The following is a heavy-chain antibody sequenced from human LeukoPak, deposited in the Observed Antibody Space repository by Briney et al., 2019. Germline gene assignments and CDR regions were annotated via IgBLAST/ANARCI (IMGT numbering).Heavy chain of an antibody. CDR2: IYSGGST. J-gene: IGHJ6*04. Sequence: GGSLRLSCAASGFTVSSNYMSWVRQAPGKGLEWVSVIYSGGSTYYADSVKGRFTISRDNSKNTLYLQMNSLRAEDTAVYYCASVVPAAKWYGMDVWGKGITVTVSS. D-gene: IGHD2-2*01. V-gene: IGHV3-53*01. CDR3: ASVVPAAKWYGMDV. CDR1: GFTVSSNY.